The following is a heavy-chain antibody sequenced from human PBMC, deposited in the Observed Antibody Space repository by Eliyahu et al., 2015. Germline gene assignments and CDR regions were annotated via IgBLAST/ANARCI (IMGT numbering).Heavy chain of an antibody. V-gene: IGHV3-21*01. D-gene: IGHD1-14*01. Sequence: SLRLSCAASGFTFSSYSMNWVRQAPGKGLEWVSSISSSSSYIYYADSVKGRFTISRDNAKNSLYLQMNSLRAEDTAVYYCARDRTRLAYGKNGFDYWGQGTLVTVSS. CDR1: GFTFSSYS. CDR2: ISSSSSYI. CDR3: ARDRTRLAYGKNGFDY. J-gene: IGHJ4*02.